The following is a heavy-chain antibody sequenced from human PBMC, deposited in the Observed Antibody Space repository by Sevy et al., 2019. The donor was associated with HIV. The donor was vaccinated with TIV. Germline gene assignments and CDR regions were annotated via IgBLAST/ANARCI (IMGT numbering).Heavy chain of an antibody. CDR2: LDQDTGDK. CDR1: GFTFSTYW. Sequence: GGSLRLSCAASGFTFSTYWMAWVRQAPGKGLEWVANLDQDTGDKYTVDSVKGRYNISRDNAKNSQYLQMNGGRVEDTGIYYCAIEAWSSLVNWGRGTMVTVSS. CDR3: AIEAWSSLVN. V-gene: IGHV3-7*01. J-gene: IGHJ4*01. D-gene: IGHD1-26*01.